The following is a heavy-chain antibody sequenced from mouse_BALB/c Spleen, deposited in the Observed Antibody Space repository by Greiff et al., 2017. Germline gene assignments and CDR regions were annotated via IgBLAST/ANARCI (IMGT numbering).Heavy chain of an antibody. CDR2: IRNKANGYTT. CDR1: GFTFTDYY. CDR3: ARDRGITTDYAMDY. V-gene: IGHV7-3*02. Sequence: EVKLMESGGGLVQPGGSLRLSCATSGFTFTDYYMSWVRQPPGKALEWLGFIRNKANGYTTEYSASVKGRFTISRDNSQSILYLQMNTLRAEDSATYYCARDRGITTDYAMDYWGQGTSVTVSS. J-gene: IGHJ4*01. D-gene: IGHD2-4*01.